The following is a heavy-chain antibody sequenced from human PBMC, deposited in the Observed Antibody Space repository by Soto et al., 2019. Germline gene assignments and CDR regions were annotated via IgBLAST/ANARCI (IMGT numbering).Heavy chain of an antibody. CDR3: ARLGYSSGWDD. CDR1: GFTFSSYL. V-gene: IGHV3-74*01. D-gene: IGHD6-19*01. J-gene: IGHJ4*02. CDR2: INSDGSHT. Sequence: GGSLRLSCAASGFTFSSYLMHWARQAPGKGLLWVSRINSDGSHTIYADSVKGRFTISRDNAKNTLYLQMNSLRAEDTAVYYCARLGYSSGWDDSGKGTLVTVSS.